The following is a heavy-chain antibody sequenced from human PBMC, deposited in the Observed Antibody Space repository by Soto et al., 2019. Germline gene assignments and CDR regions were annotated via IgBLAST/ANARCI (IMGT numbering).Heavy chain of an antibody. Sequence: PSDTLSLTCTVSVGSINNGDYFWGWIRQPPGKGLEWIGSVYHSGTTNYNPSLKSRVTISVDTSKNQFSLNLRSVTAADTAVYYCAKVVVGAPRHPDFDSWGQGTLVTVSS. CDR2: VYHSGTT. D-gene: IGHD2-15*01. J-gene: IGHJ4*02. CDR1: VGSINNGDYF. V-gene: IGHV4-39*01. CDR3: AKVVVGAPRHPDFDS.